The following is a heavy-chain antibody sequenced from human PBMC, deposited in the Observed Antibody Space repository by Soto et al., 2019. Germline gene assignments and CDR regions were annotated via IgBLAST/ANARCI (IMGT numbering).Heavy chain of an antibody. Sequence: QVQLVQSGAEVKKPGASVKVSCKASGYTFTSYGISWVRQAPGQGLDWKGWISAYNGNTNYAQKLQSSVTMTTDASTSRADMELRSLRSDDTAVDYCARKDGDTYYYYSMDVWGQGTKVTVS. CDR2: ISAYNGNT. D-gene: IGHD4-17*01. J-gene: IGHJ6*02. CDR1: GYTFTSYG. V-gene: IGHV1-18*01. CDR3: ARKDGDTYYYYSMDV.